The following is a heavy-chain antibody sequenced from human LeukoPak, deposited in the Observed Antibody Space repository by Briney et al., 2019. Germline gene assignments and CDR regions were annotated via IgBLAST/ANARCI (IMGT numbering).Heavy chain of an antibody. CDR3: ARDAEGNSGSYYRYNWFDP. D-gene: IGHD3-10*01. CDR1: GYTFTSYA. Sequence: GASVKVSCKASGYTFTSYAMHWVRQAPGQRLEWMGWINAGNGNTKYSQKFQGRVTITRDTSASTAYMELRSLRSDDTAVYYCARDAEGNSGSYYRYNWFDPWGQGTLVTVSS. V-gene: IGHV1-3*01. CDR2: INAGNGNT. J-gene: IGHJ5*02.